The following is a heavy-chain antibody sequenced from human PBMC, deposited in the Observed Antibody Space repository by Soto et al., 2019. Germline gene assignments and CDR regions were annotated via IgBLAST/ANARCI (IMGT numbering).Heavy chain of an antibody. D-gene: IGHD4-4*01. CDR3: ARDKDRLQLGGNYYYILDV. V-gene: IGHV1-69*05. CDR1: GGTFSTSA. Sequence: QVQLVQSGAEVKKPGSSVKVSCKASGGTFSTSAISWVRQAPGQGLEWVGGIMPVFPTPDYAQNFQGRVTITTDESTTTASLELTSMRADDTAMYYWARDKDRLQLGGNYYYILDVWGQGTAITVSS. J-gene: IGHJ6*02. CDR2: IMPVFPTP.